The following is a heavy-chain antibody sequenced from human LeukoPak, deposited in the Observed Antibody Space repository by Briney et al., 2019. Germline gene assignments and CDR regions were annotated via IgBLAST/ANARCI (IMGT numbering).Heavy chain of an antibody. CDR1: EFTFNRYW. CDR2: IEHDGSEA. CDR3: TRDALFGSGRTHLDF. D-gene: IGHD3-10*01. Sequence: GGSLRLSCAASEFTFNRYWMSWVRQAPGKGLEWVANIEHDGSEAHYVDSVKGRFTISRDNAKNSLSLQMNSLNVDDTGVYFCTRDALFGSGRTHLDFWSQGTLVSVSS. J-gene: IGHJ4*02. V-gene: IGHV3-7*04.